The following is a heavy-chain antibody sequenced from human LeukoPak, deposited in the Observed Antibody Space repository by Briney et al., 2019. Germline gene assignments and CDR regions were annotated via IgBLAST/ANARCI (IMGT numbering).Heavy chain of an antibody. CDR3: AKDIDDSSYLDY. CDR2: ISWNSGSI. Sequence: GRSLRLSCAASGFTFDDYAMHWVRQAPGKGLEWVSGISWNSGSIGYADSVEGRFTISRDNAKNSLYLQMNSLRAEDTALYYCAKDIDDSSYLDYWGQGTLVTVSS. J-gene: IGHJ4*02. V-gene: IGHV3-9*01. CDR1: GFTFDDYA. D-gene: IGHD3-22*01.